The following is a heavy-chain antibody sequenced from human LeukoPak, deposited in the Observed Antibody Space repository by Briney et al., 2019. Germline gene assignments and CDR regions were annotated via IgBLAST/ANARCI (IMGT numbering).Heavy chain of an antibody. J-gene: IGHJ4*02. Sequence: ASVKVSCKASGYTFTSYYMHWVRQAPGQGLEWMGIINPSGGSTSYAQTFQGRVTMTRDTSTSTVYMELSSLRSEDTAVYYCARVKGYGGPEALFDYWGQGTLVTVSS. CDR3: ARVKGYGGPEALFDY. CDR2: INPSGGST. V-gene: IGHV1-46*01. CDR1: GYTFTSYY. D-gene: IGHD4-23*01.